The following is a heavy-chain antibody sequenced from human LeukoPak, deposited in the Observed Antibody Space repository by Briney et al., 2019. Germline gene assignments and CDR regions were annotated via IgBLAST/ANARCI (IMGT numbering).Heavy chain of an antibody. CDR3: AGDGPGYSSGWLEYFQH. Sequence: PGGSLRLSCAASGFAFRSYAMSWVRQAPGKGLEWVSYISSSGSTIYYADSVKGRFTISRDNAKNSLYLQMNSLRAEDTAVYYCAGDGPGYSSGWLEYFQHWGQGTLVTVSS. V-gene: IGHV3-11*01. CDR1: GFAFRSYA. D-gene: IGHD6-19*01. CDR2: ISSSGSTI. J-gene: IGHJ1*01.